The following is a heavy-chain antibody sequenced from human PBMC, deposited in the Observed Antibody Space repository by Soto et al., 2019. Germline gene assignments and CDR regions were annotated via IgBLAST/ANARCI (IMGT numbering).Heavy chain of an antibody. CDR1: GGSVSSGSYY. J-gene: IGHJ4*02. V-gene: IGHV4-61*01. CDR3: ARDHGSSAATPFDY. Sequence: QVQLQESGPGLVKPSETLSLTCTVSGGSVSSGSYYWSWIRQPPGKGLEWIGYIYYSGSTNYNPSLKSRVTISVDTSKNQFSLKLSFVTAADTAVYYCARDHGSSAATPFDYWGQGTLVTVSS. CDR2: IYYSGST. D-gene: IGHD6-6*01.